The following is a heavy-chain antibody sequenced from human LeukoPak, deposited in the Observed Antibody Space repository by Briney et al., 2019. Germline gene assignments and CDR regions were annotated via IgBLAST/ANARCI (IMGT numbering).Heavy chain of an antibody. D-gene: IGHD6-6*01. J-gene: IGHJ4*02. CDR2: IYYNGST. V-gene: IGHV4-59*01. CDR3: ARGRIIAARPVDY. CDR1: GGSISSYY. Sequence: SETLSLTCTVSGGSISSYYWSWIGQPPGKGLEWIGYIYYNGSTNYNPSLKSRVTISLDTSKNQFSLKLNSVTAADTAVYYCARGRIIAARPVDYWGQGTLVTVSS.